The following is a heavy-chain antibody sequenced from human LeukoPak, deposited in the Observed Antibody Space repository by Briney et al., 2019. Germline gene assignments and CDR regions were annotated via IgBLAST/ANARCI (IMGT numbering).Heavy chain of an antibody. V-gene: IGHV1-69*05. J-gene: IGHJ4*02. CDR1: GGTFISYA. Sequence: ASVKVSCKASGGTFISYAISWVRQAPGQGLEWMGGIIPIFGTANYAQKFQGRVTITTDESTSTAYMELSSLRSEDTAVYYCARGGIEYSSSSLEPHFDYWGQGTLVTVSS. CDR3: ARGGIEYSSSSLEPHFDY. CDR2: IIPIFGTA. D-gene: IGHD6-6*01.